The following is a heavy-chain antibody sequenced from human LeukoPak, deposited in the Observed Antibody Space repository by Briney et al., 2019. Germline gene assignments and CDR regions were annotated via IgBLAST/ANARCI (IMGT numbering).Heavy chain of an antibody. CDR3: ARGVRRRPDAFDI. V-gene: IGHV3-66*01. D-gene: IGHD6-25*01. CDR2: IYSGGST. CDR1: GFTVSSNY. Sequence: GGSLRLSCAASGFTVSSNYMSWVRQAPGKGLEWVSVIYSGGSTYYADSVKGRFTISRDNSKNTLYLQMNSLRAEDTAVYYCARGVRRRPDAFDIWGKGTMVTVSS. J-gene: IGHJ3*02.